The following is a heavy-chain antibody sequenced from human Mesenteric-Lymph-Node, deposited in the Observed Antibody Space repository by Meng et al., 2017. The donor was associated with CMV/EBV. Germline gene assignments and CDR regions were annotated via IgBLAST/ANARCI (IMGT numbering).Heavy chain of an antibody. Sequence: SETLSLTCTVSGGSVSSGSYYWSWIRQPPGKGLEWIGYIYYSGSTNYNPSHKSRVTISVDTSKNQFSLKLSSVTAADTAVYYCAKYLGYCSSTSCRNWFDPWGQGTLVTVSS. CDR1: GGSVSSGSYY. V-gene: IGHV4-61*01. CDR3: AKYLGYCSSTSCRNWFDP. D-gene: IGHD2-2*01. CDR2: IYYSGST. J-gene: IGHJ5*02.